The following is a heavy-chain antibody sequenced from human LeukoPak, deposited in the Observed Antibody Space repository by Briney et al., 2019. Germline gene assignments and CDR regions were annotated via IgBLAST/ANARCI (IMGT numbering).Heavy chain of an antibody. D-gene: IGHD2-15*01. V-gene: IGHV3-64*01. CDR3: ARVHSVVVAASDHYFDY. CDR1: GFTFSSYA. CDR2: ISSNGGST. J-gene: IGHJ4*02. Sequence: GGSLRLSCAASGFTFSSYAMHWVRQAPGKGLEYVSAISSNGGSTYYANSVKGRFAISRDNSKNTLYLQMGSLRAEDMAVYYCARVHSVVVAASDHYFDYWGQGTLVTVSS.